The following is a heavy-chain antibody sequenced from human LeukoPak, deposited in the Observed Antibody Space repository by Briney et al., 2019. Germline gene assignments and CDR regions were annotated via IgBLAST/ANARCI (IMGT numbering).Heavy chain of an antibody. V-gene: IGHV3-48*03. D-gene: IGHD5-18*01. J-gene: IGHJ6*03. CDR3: ARVSIAGYPYYYMDV. CDR2: ISNSGSTI. Sequence: GGSLRLSCAASGFTFSSYEMNWVRQAPGKGLEWVSYISNSGSTIYNADSVKGRFTISRDNAKNSLYLQMNSLRAEDTALYFCARVSIAGYPYYYMDVWGKGTSVTVSS. CDR1: GFTFSSYE.